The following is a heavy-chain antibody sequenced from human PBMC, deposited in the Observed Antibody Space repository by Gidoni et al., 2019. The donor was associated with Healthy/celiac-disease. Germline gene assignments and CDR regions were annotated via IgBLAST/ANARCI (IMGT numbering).Heavy chain of an antibody. Sequence: EVQLVESGGGVVRPGGSLRLSCAASGFTFADYGMSWVRQAPGKGLEWVSGIKWNGGSTGYADSVKGRFTISRDNAKNSLYLQMNSLRAEDTALYHCARSRDSNYVSWFDPWGQGTLVTVSS. CDR3: ARSRDSNYVSWFDP. CDR2: IKWNGGST. D-gene: IGHD4-4*01. V-gene: IGHV3-20*01. CDR1: GFTFADYG. J-gene: IGHJ5*02.